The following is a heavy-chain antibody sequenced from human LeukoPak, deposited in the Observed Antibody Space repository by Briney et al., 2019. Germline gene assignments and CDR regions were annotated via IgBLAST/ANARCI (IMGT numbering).Heavy chain of an antibody. V-gene: IGHV3-66*01. CDR3: TRDPRRLDY. CDR2: IYSGGST. CDR1: EFSVGSNY. Sequence: GGSLRLSCAASEFSVGSNYMTWVRQAPGKGLEWVSLIYSGGSTYYADSVKGRFTISRDNSKNTLYLQMNSLRAEDTAVYYCTRDPRRLDYWGQGTLVTVSS. J-gene: IGHJ4*02.